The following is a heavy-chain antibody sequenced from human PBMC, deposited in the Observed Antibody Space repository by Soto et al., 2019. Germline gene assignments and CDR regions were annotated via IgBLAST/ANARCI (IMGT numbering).Heavy chain of an antibody. J-gene: IGHJ4*02. V-gene: IGHV3-33*01. CDR3: ARGSGSYDLNFHY. CDR1: GFTFSSYG. D-gene: IGHD1-26*01. CDR2: IWYDGSNK. Sequence: QVQLVESGGGVVQPGRSLRLSCAASGFTFSSYGMHWVRQAPGKGLEWVAVIWYDGSNKYYADSVKGRFTISRDNSKNTLYLQMNSLSAEDTAVYYCARGSGSYDLNFHYWGQGTLVTVSS.